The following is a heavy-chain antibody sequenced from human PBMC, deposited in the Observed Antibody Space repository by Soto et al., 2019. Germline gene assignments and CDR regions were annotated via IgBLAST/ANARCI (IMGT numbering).Heavy chain of an antibody. CDR1: GGSISSYY. D-gene: IGHD3-3*01. V-gene: IGHV4-59*01. CDR3: ARAIYVFWVGYPEPPYYYYYYRDV. J-gene: IGHJ6*03. CDR2: IYYSGST. Sequence: SETLSLTCTVSGGSISSYYWSWIRQPPGKGLEWIGYIYYSGSTNYNPSLKSRVTISVDTSKNQFSLKLSSVTAADTAVYYCARAIYVFWVGYPEPPYYYYYYRDVGGKGTRATAPS.